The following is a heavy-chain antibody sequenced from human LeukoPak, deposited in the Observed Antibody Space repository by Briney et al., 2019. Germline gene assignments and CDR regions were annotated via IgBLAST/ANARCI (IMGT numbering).Heavy chain of an antibody. CDR1: GGSISSYY. D-gene: IGHD3-10*01. Sequence: SETLSLTCTVSGGSISSYYWSWIRQPPGKGLEWIRYIYYSGSTNYNPSLKSRVTISVDTSKNQFSLKLSSVTAADTAVYYCARDLGDYYGSGSYSAFDIWGQGTMVTVSS. V-gene: IGHV4-59*01. CDR2: IYYSGST. CDR3: ARDLGDYYGSGSYSAFDI. J-gene: IGHJ3*02.